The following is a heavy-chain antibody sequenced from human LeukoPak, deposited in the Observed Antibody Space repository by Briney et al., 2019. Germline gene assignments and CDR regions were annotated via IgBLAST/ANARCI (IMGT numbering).Heavy chain of an antibody. CDR1: GYTFTGYY. Sequence: ASVKVSCKASGYTFTGYYMHWVRQAPGQGLEWMGWINPNSGDTKYAENFQDRVTMTWDTSVSTAYMELSSLTSDDTAVYYCASKGDGSCSSSRCQGAFDFWGRGSMVTVSS. V-gene: IGHV1-2*02. CDR2: INPNSGDT. J-gene: IGHJ3*01. D-gene: IGHD2-2*01. CDR3: ASKGDGSCSSSRCQGAFDF.